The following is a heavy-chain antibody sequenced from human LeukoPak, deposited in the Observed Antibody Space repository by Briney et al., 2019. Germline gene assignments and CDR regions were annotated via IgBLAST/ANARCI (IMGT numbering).Heavy chain of an antibody. CDR1: GFTFSSYE. V-gene: IGHV3-48*03. D-gene: IGHD6-13*01. CDR3: ARDHANSSSWYVYYYYMDV. Sequence: GGSLRLSCAASGFTFSSYEMNWVRQAPGKGLEWVSYISSSGSTMYYADSVKGRFTISRDNAKNSLYLQMNSLRAEDTAVYYCARDHANSSSWYVYYYYMDVWGKGTTVTVSS. CDR2: ISSSGSTM. J-gene: IGHJ6*03.